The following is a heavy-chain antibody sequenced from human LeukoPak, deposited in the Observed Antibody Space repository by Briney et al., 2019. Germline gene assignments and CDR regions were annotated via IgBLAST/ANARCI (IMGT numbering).Heavy chain of an antibody. CDR3: ARDGNATYYYGSGSYYNLPTLDY. CDR2: IIPIFGTA. CDR1: GGTFSSYA. D-gene: IGHD3-10*01. J-gene: IGHJ4*02. Sequence: SVKVSCKASGGTFSSYAISWVRQAPGQGLEWMGGIIPIFGTAYYAQKFQGRVTITADESTSTAYMELSSLRSEDTAVYYCARDGNATYYYGSGSYYNLPTLDYWGQGTLVTVSS. V-gene: IGHV1-69*01.